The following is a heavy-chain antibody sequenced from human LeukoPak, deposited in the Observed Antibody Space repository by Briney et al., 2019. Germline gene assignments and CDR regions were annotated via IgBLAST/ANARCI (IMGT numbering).Heavy chain of an antibody. CDR1: GFTFSSYG. CDR3: AREAIFGVASHAFDI. CDR2: ISYDGSNK. J-gene: IGHJ3*02. V-gene: IGHV3-30*03. Sequence: GGSLRLSCAASGFTFSSYGMHWVRQAPGKGLEWVAVISYDGSNKYYADSVKGRFTISRDNSKNTLYLQMNSLRAEDTAVYYCAREAIFGVASHAFDIWGQGAMVTVSS. D-gene: IGHD3-3*01.